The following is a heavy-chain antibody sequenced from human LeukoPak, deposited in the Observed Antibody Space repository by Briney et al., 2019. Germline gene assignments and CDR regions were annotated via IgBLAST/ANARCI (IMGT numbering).Heavy chain of an antibody. D-gene: IGHD6-19*01. CDR3: ARKHSGCDF. CDR2: IYSGGNT. J-gene: IGHJ4*02. V-gene: IGHV3-53*01. CDR1: GFDVSINF. Sequence: GGSLRLSCAASGFDVSINFMTWVRQAPGKGLEWVSVIYSGGNTYYADSVKGRFTVSRDNSKNTVYLQMNNLRPEDTGVYYCARKHSGCDFWGQGSLVTVS.